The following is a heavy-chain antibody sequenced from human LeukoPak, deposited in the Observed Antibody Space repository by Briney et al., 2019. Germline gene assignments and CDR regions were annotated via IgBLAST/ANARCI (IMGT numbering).Heavy chain of an antibody. Sequence: SETLSLTCAVSGDSINSGGYSWSWIRQPPGRGLEWIGYIYYGGTTYYNPSLKSRVTISVDRSKNQFSLKLSSVTAADTAVYYCAGYIANMVRGVTGGYWGQGTLVTVSS. CDR2: IYYGGTT. V-gene: IGHV4-30-2*01. J-gene: IGHJ4*02. D-gene: IGHD3-10*01. CDR1: GDSINSGGYS. CDR3: AGYIANMVRGVTGGY.